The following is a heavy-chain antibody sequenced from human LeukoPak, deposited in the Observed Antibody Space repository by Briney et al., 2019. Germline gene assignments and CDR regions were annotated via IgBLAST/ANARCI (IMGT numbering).Heavy chain of an antibody. V-gene: IGHV1-69*13. CDR3: ARSPKGEHSYGYDNWFDP. J-gene: IGHJ5*02. Sequence: SVKVSCKASGGTFSSYAISWVRQAPGQGLEWMGGIIPIFGTANYAQKFQGRVTITADESTSTTYMELSSLRSEDTAVYYCARSPKGEHSYGYDNWFDPWGQGTLVTVSS. CDR2: IIPIFGTA. CDR1: GGTFSSYA. D-gene: IGHD5-18*01.